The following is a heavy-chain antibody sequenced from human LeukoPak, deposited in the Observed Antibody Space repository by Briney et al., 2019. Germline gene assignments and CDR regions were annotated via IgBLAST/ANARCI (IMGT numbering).Heavy chain of an antibody. CDR1: GYTFTSYD. D-gene: IGHD2-8*01. CDR3: AKGDCTNGVCLTVFDY. CDR2: MNPNSGNT. J-gene: IGHJ4*02. V-gene: IGHV1-8*03. Sequence: ASVKVSCKASGYTFTSYDINWVRQATGQGLEWMGWMNPNSGNTGYAQKFQGRVTITRNTSISTAYMELSSLRSEDTAVYYCAKGDCTNGVCLTVFDYWGQGTLVTVSS.